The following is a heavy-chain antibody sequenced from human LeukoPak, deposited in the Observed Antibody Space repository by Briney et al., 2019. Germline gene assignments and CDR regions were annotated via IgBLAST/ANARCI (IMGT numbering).Heavy chain of an antibody. CDR2: ISAYNGNT. CDR1: GYTFTNYG. D-gene: IGHD5-12*01. Sequence: ASAKVSCKASGYTFTNYGISWVRQAPGQGLEWMGWISAYNGNTNYAQKLQGRVTMTTDTSTSTAYMELRSLRSDDTAVYYCAREGGFGGYDIAFDYWGQGTLVTVSS. J-gene: IGHJ4*02. V-gene: IGHV1-18*01. CDR3: AREGGFGGYDIAFDY.